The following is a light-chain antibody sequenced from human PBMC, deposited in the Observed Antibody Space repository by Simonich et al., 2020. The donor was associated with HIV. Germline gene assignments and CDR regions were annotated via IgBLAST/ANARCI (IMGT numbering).Light chain of an antibody. CDR1: QSVSSN. J-gene: IGKJ1*01. Sequence: EVVMTQSPATLSVSPGERATLSCRASQSVSSNLAWYQQKPGQAPRLLIYGASTRATGIPARFGGSGSGTEFTLTISSLQSEDVAVYYCQQYNNWPTFGQGTKVEIK. CDR3: QQYNNWPT. CDR2: GAS. V-gene: IGKV3-15*01.